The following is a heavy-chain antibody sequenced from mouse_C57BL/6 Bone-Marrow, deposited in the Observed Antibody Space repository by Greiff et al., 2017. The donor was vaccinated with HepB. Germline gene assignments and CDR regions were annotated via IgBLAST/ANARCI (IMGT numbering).Heavy chain of an antibody. J-gene: IGHJ2*01. CDR1: GFTFTDYY. Sequence: EVQWVESGGGLVQPGGSLSLSCAASGFTFTDYYMSWVRQPPGKALEWLGFIRNKANGYTTEYSASVKGRFTISRDNSQSILYLQMNALRAEDSATYYCARSLLRSYYFDYWGQGTTLTVSS. CDR2: IRNKANGYTT. V-gene: IGHV7-3*01. CDR3: ARSLLRSYYFDY. D-gene: IGHD1-1*01.